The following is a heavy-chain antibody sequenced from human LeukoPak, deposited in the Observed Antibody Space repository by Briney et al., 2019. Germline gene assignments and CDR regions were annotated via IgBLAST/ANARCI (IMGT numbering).Heavy chain of an antibody. D-gene: IGHD2-15*01. CDR1: GFTFSSYR. J-gene: IGHJ3*02. CDR2: ISWNSGSI. CDR3: AKGVVVVAAMNAFDI. Sequence: GGSLRLSCAASGFTFSSYRMNWVRQAPGKGLEWVSGISWNSGSIGYADSVKGRFTISRDNAKNSLYLQMNSLRAEDTALYYCAKGVVVVAAMNAFDIWGQGTMVTVSS. V-gene: IGHV3-9*01.